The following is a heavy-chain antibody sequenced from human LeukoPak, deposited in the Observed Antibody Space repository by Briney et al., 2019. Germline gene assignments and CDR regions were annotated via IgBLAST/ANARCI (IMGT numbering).Heavy chain of an antibody. Sequence: SEALSLTCAVYGGSFSGYYWSWIRQPPGKGLEWIGEINHSGGTNYNPSLKSRVTISVDTSKNQFSLKLSSVTAADTAVYYCARGSRAFDYWGQGTLVTVSS. V-gene: IGHV4-34*01. CDR3: ARGSRAFDY. J-gene: IGHJ4*02. CDR1: GGSFSGYY. CDR2: INHSGGT.